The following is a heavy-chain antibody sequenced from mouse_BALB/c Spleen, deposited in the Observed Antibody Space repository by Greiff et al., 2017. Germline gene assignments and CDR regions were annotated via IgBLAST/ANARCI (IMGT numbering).Heavy chain of an antibody. CDR2: IRNKANGYTT. CDR3: ARGEGDAMDY. J-gene: IGHJ4*01. CDR1: GFTFTDYY. Sequence: EVKLMESGGGLVQPGGSLRLSCATSGFTFTDYYMSWVRQPPGKALEWLGFIRNKANGYTTEYSASVKGRFTISRDNSQSILYLQMNTLRAEDSATYYCARGEGDAMDYWGQGTSVTVSS. V-gene: IGHV7-3*02.